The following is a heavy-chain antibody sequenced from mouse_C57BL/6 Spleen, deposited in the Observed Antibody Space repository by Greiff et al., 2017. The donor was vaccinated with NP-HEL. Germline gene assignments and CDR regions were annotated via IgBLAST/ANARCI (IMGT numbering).Heavy chain of an antibody. CDR1: GYTFTNYW. J-gene: IGHJ1*03. Sequence: VQRVESGAELVRPGTSVKMSCKASGYTFTNYWIGWAKQRPGHGLEWIGDIYPGGGYTNYNAKFKGKATLTADKSSSTAYMQFSSLTSEDSAIYSCARGEGYGYFDVWGTGTTVTVSS. CDR3: ARGEGYGYFDV. V-gene: IGHV1-63*01. CDR2: IYPGGGYT.